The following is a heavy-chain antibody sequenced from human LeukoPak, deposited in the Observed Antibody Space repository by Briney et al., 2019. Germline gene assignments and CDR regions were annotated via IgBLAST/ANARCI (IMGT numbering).Heavy chain of an antibody. CDR3: AREGRDDGIDY. Sequence: ASETLSLTCAVSGGSISSGGYSWSWIRQPPGKGLEWIGYIYHSGSTYYNPSLKSRVTISVDRSKNQFSLKLSSVTAADTAVYYCAREGRDDGIDYWGQGTLVTVSS. V-gene: IGHV4-30-2*01. CDR2: IYHSGST. CDR1: GGSISSGGYS. D-gene: IGHD1-1*01. J-gene: IGHJ4*02.